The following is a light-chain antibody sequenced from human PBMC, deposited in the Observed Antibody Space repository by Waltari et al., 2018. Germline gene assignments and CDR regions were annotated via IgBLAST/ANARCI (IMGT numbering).Light chain of an antibody. V-gene: IGLV2-14*03. Sequence: QSALTQPASVSGSPGQSITFPCTGTSNDIGDYNYVSWYQQHPGKVPKLMIYDVVGRPSGVSDRFSGSKSGNTASLTISGLQTEDEADYYCSSYTSTSTFVFGSGTKVTVL. CDR1: SNDIGDYNY. CDR3: SSYTSTSTFV. CDR2: DVV. J-gene: IGLJ1*01.